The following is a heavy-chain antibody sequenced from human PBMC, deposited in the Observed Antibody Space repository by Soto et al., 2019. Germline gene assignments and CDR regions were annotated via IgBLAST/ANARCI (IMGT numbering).Heavy chain of an antibody. Sequence: SETLSLTCTVSGGSISSSSYYWGWIRQPPGKGLEWIGKIFFNGDTYYNPSLKSRVTISVDTSKNQFSLKLRSVTAADTAVYYCARQTDYGGKSFAFWGQGALVTVSS. CDR2: IFFNGDT. CDR3: ARQTDYGGKSFAF. D-gene: IGHD4-17*01. J-gene: IGHJ4*02. CDR1: GGSISSSSYY. V-gene: IGHV4-39*01.